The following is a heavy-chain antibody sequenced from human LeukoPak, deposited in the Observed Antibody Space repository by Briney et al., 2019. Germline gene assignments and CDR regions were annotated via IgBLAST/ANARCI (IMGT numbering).Heavy chain of an antibody. J-gene: IGHJ6*03. CDR3: AREISGTYYNPLGYMDV. CDR2: IFTSGIA. CDR1: GGSIGIYY. D-gene: IGHD3-10*01. Sequence: SETLSLTCTVSGGSIGIYYWNWLRQPAGKGLGWIGRIFTSGIANYNPSLKSRVTMSVDTPKNQFSLNLSSVTAADTAVYYCAREISGTYYNPLGYMDVWGKGTTVTVSS. V-gene: IGHV4-4*07.